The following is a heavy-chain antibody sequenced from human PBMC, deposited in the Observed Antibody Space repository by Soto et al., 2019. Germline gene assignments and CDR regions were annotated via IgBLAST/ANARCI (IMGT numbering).Heavy chain of an antibody. CDR2: INPSGGST. V-gene: IGHV1-46*01. CDR3: ARMVWFGWLDY. J-gene: IGHJ4*02. D-gene: IGHD3-10*01. Sequence: GTSVKVSCKESGYAYTSNYMHWVRQAPGQGLEWMGIINPSGGSTSYAQKFQGRVTMTRDTSTSTAYMELSTLRSGDTAVYYCARMVWFGWLDYWGQGTLVTAPQ. CDR1: GYAYTSNY.